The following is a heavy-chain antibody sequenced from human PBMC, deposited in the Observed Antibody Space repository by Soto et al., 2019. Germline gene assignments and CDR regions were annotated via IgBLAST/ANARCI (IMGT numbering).Heavy chain of an antibody. Sequence: GGSLRLSCAASVFTFSSYAMSWVRQAPGKGLEWVSAISGSGGSTYYADSVKGRFTISRDNSKNTLYLQMNSLRAEDTAVYYCAKDLGQQLFYYYGMDVWGQGTTVTVSS. D-gene: IGHD6-13*01. J-gene: IGHJ6*02. CDR3: AKDLGQQLFYYYGMDV. CDR2: ISGSGGST. V-gene: IGHV3-23*01. CDR1: VFTFSSYA.